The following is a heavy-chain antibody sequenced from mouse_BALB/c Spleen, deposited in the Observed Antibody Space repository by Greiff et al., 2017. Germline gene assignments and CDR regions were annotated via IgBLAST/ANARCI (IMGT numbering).Heavy chain of an antibody. J-gene: IGHJ1*01. V-gene: IGHV1S127*01. CDR1: GYTFTSYW. CDR3: ARDYYYGSSYWYFDV. D-gene: IGHD1-1*01. CDR2: IDPSNSET. Sequence: VQLQQSGPELVRPGASVKMSCKASGYTFTSYWMHWVKQRPGQGLEWIGMIDPSNSETRLNQKFKDKATLNVDKSSNTAYMQLSSLTSEDSAVYYCARDYYYGSSYWYFDVWGAGTTVTVSS.